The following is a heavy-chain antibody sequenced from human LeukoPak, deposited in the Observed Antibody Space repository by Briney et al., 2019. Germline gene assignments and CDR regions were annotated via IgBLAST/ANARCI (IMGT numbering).Heavy chain of an antibody. J-gene: IGHJ4*02. CDR1: GDSINNNY. V-gene: IGHV4-4*07. Sequence: SETLSLTCTVSGDSINNNYWSWIRQPAGKGLEWISRIHFNGNTDYNPSLKSRVTTSIDTPRNQFSLKLSSVPAADTAVFYCARDRGGSSWYNYYDAWGQGILVTVSS. CDR2: IHFNGNT. D-gene: IGHD6-13*01. CDR3: ARDRGGSSWYNYYDA.